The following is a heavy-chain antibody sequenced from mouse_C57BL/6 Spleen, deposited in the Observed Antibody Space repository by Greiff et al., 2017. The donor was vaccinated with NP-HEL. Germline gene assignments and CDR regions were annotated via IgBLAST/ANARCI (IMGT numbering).Heavy chain of an antibody. D-gene: IGHD4-1*01. CDR3: ARLTGTYWFAY. V-gene: IGHV1-85*01. CDR1: GYTFTSYD. J-gene: IGHJ3*01. CDR2: IYPRDGST. Sequence: QVQLKESGPELVKPGASVKLSCKASGYTFTSYDINWVKQRPGQGLEWIGWIYPRDGSTKYNEKFKGKATLTVDTSSSTAYMELHSLTSEDSAVYFCARLTGTYWFAYWGQGTLVTVSA.